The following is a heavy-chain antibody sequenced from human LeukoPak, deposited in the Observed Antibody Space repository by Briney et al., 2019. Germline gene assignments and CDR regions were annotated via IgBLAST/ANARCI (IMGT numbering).Heavy chain of an antibody. V-gene: IGHV4-39*07. D-gene: IGHD2-15*01. Sequence: SETLSLTCTVSGGSISSSSYYWGWIRQPPGKGLEWIGSIYYSGSTYHNPSLKSRVTISVDTSKNQFSLKLSSVTAADTAVYYCARDSVVVVAATLDWGQGTLVTVSS. CDR3: ARDSVVVVAATLD. CDR2: IYYSGST. J-gene: IGHJ4*02. CDR1: GGSISSSSYY.